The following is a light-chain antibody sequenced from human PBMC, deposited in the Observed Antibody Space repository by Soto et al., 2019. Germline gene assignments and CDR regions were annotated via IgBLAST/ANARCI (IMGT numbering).Light chain of an antibody. CDR2: DDS. J-gene: IGLJ1*01. CDR3: QVWDDNSDHHV. V-gene: IGLV3-21*02. CDR1: NIGGKS. Sequence: SYELTQTSSVSVAPGQTARISCGGNNIGGKSVHWYQQKPGQAPVVVVYDDSDRPSGIPERLSGSNSGNTATLTISRVEAGDEADYHCQVWDDNSDHHVFGTGTKLTVL.